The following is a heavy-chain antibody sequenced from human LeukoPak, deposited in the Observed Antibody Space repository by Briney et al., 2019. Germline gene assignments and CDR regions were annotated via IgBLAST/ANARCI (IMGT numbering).Heavy chain of an antibody. V-gene: IGHV3-30*02. CDR2: IRYDENNK. Sequence: PGGSLRLSCAASGFTFSSYAMHWVRQAPGKGLEWVAFIRYDENNKYYADSVKGRFTISRDNSKNTLYLQMNSLRAEDTALYYCAKASWFGEKGYYYYMDVWGKGTTVTVSS. D-gene: IGHD3-10*01. J-gene: IGHJ6*03. CDR3: AKASWFGEKGYYYYMDV. CDR1: GFTFSSYA.